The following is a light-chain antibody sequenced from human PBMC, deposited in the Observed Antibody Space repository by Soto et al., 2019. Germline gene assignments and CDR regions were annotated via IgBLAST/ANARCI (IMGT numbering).Light chain of an antibody. CDR3: QQYDVWPALT. CDR2: GAS. V-gene: IGKV3-15*01. Sequence: EKALTQSPVTLSLSPGERATLSCRASQSVSSNLAWYQQRPGQAPRLLIYGASTRASGVPDRFSGSGSGTEFILTISSLXSEDSAVYYCQQYDVWPALTFGGGTKVDIK. J-gene: IGKJ4*01. CDR1: QSVSSN.